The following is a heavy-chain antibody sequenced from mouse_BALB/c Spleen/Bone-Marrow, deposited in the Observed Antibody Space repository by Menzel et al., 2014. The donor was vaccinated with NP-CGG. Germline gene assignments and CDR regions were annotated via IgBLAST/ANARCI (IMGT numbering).Heavy chain of an antibody. D-gene: IGHD2-1*01. CDR2: ISTYYGDA. CDR1: GYTFTDYA. CDR3: ASGNYSYAMDY. J-gene: IGHJ4*01. Sequence: VQLQQSGAELVRPGVSVKISCKGSGYTFTDYAMHWVKQSHAKSLEWIGVISTYYGDASYNQKFKGKATMTVDKSSSTAYMELARLTSEDSAIYYCASGNYSYAMDYWGQGTSVTVSS. V-gene: IGHV1-67*01.